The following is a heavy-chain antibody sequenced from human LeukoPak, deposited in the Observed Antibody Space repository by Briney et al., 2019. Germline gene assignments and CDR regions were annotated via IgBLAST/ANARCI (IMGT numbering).Heavy chain of an antibody. J-gene: IGHJ4*02. CDR3: ARGRSRITIFGMVITNKGFDY. D-gene: IGHD3-3*01. V-gene: IGHV4-34*01. CDR2: INHSGST. CDR1: GGSFSGYY. Sequence: SETLSLTCAVYGGSFSGYYWSWIRQPPGKGLEWIGEINHSGSTNYNPSLKSRVTISVDTSKNQFSLKLSSVTAADRAVYYCARGRSRITIFGMVITNKGFDYWGQGTLVTVSS.